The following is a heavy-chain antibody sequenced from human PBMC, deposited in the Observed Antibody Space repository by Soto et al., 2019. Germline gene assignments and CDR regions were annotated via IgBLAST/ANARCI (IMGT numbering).Heavy chain of an antibody. Sequence: QLQLQESGPGLVKPSETLSLTCTVSGGSISSSNYHWGWIRQPPGKGLEWIGSMYYSGSTYYIPSLKSRGTRSADTSKNQFPLQLTSVTAADTAVYHCARHVGNSPPGSWGQGTLVTVSS. CDR1: GGSISSSNYH. CDR3: ARHVGNSPPGS. CDR2: MYYSGST. J-gene: IGHJ4*02. D-gene: IGHD1-26*01. V-gene: IGHV4-39*01.